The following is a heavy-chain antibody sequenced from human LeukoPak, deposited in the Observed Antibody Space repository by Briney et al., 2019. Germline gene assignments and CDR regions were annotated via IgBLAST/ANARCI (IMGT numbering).Heavy chain of an antibody. J-gene: IGHJ4*02. D-gene: IGHD4-17*01. V-gene: IGHV3-23*01. CDR2: ISGSGGST. CDR1: GFTFINYV. CDR3: AKSGDQVTVTKLDY. Sequence: GGSLRLSCAASGFTFINYVISWVRQAPGKGLEWASGISGSGGSTFYADSVKGRFTISRDNSKNTLYLEMNSLRAEDTALFYCAKSGDQVTVTKLDYWGQGTLVTVSS.